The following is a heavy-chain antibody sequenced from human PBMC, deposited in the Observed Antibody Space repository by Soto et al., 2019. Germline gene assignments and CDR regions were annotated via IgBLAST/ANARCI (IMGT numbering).Heavy chain of an antibody. Sequence: ASVKVSCKASGYTFTSYCISLVLQAPGQGLEWMGWISAYNGNTNYAQKLQGRVTMTTDTSTSTAYMELRSLRSDDTAVYYCARDSAYDFWSGYTYWYFDLWGRGTLVTVSS. CDR2: ISAYNGNT. J-gene: IGHJ2*01. V-gene: IGHV1-18*01. CDR3: ARDSAYDFWSGYTYWYFDL. D-gene: IGHD3-3*01. CDR1: GYTFTSYC.